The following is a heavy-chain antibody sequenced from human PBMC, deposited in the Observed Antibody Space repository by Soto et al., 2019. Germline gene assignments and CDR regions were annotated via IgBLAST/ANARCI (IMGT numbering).Heavy chain of an antibody. Sequence: SETLSLTCAVCGGSFSGYYWSWIRQPPGKGLEWIGEIDHGGSTNYNPSLESRVTISFDTSRNQFSLKLKSVTAADTAVYFCARVGGYSYHLYGMDVWGQGTTVTVSS. CDR2: IDHGGST. V-gene: IGHV4-34*01. D-gene: IGHD5-18*01. J-gene: IGHJ6*02. CDR1: GGSFSGYY. CDR3: ARVGGYSYHLYGMDV.